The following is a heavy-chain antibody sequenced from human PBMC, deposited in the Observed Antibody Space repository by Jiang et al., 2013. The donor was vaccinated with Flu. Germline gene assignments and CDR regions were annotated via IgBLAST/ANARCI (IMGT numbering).Heavy chain of an antibody. CDR2: ISGGGASI. J-gene: IGHJ5*02. CDR1: GFTFGNFA. D-gene: IGHD6-19*01. V-gene: IGHV3-23*01. CDR3: AKDRGSGWYENWFHP. Sequence: VQLLESGGGLVQPGGSLKLSCAASGFTFGNFAMNWVRQAPGEGLEWVSGISGGGASIFYADSVRGRFTISRDNSENTLFLQLNSLRAEDTAIYYCAKDRGSGWYENWFHPGVGNPGHRLL.